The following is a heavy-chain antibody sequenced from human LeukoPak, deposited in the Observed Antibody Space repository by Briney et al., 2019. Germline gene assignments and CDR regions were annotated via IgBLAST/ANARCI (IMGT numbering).Heavy chain of an antibody. Sequence: PGGSLRLSCSASGFTFSSYEMDWVRQAPGKRLGRISYISTSDATMSADSVKGRFTISRDNAKNSLYLQMNSLRAEDTAVYYCARHNGWYDYWGQGTLVTVPS. CDR3: ARHNGWYDY. D-gene: IGHD6-19*01. J-gene: IGHJ4*02. CDR1: GFTFSSYE. CDR2: ISTSDATM. V-gene: IGHV3-48*03.